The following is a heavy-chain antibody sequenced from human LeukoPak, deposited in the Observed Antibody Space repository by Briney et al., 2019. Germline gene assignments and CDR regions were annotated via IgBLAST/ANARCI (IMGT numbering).Heavy chain of an antibody. CDR1: GGSITSYY. CDR2: MYYSGNS. Sequence: SETLSLTCTVSGGSITSYYWSWMRQPPGKGLEWIGYMYYSGNSYYNPSLKSRVTISVDTSKNQFSLKLSSMAAADTAVYYCASYSNSWYYFDYWGQGTLVTVSS. CDR3: ASYSNSWYYFDY. V-gene: IGHV4-59*01. D-gene: IGHD6-13*01. J-gene: IGHJ4*02.